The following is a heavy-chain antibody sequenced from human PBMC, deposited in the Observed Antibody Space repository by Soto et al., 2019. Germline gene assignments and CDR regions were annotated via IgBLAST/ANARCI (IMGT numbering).Heavy chain of an antibody. CDR3: ASEGGDFWSGYGG. CDR1: GFTFSSYS. Sequence: EVQLVESGGGLVKPGGSLRLSCAASGFTFSSYSMNWVRQAPGKGLEWVSSISGSGDNRYYADFVRGRFTISRDNSKSVVFLQMVSLTAEDSAVYFCASEGGDFWSGYGGRGQGTLVTVS. J-gene: IGHJ4*02. V-gene: IGHV3-21*04. D-gene: IGHD3-3*01. CDR2: ISGSGDNR.